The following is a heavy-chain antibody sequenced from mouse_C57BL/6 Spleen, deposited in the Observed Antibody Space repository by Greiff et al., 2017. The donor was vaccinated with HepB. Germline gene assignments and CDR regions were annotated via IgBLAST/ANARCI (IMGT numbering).Heavy chain of an antibody. J-gene: IGHJ2*01. CDR2: INPYNGDT. CDR3: ARGDYYFDY. V-gene: IGHV1-20*01. Sequence: VQLQQSGPELVKPGDSVKISCKASGYSFTGYFMNWVMQSHGKSLEWIGRINPYNGDTFYNQKFKGKATLTVDKSSITAHMELRSLTSEYSAVYYCARGDYYFDYWGQGTTLTVSS. D-gene: IGHD2-13*01. CDR1: GYSFTGYF.